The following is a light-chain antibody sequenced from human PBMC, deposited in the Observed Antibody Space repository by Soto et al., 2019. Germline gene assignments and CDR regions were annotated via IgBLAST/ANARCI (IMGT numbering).Light chain of an antibody. CDR3: PQYNNWPLT. CDR1: QSVSSN. CDR2: GAS. Sequence: EIVLTQSPGTLSLSPGERATLSCRASQSVSSNLAWYQQQPGQAPRLLIYGASTRATGFPARFSGSGSGTEFTLTISSLQSEDFAVYYCPQYNNWPLTFGGGTKVDIK. J-gene: IGKJ4*01. V-gene: IGKV3-15*01.